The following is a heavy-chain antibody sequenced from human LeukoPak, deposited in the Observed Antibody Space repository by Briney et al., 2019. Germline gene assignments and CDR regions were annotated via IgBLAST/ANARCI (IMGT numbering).Heavy chain of an antibody. CDR3: ARGVYYDNSGHSDF. D-gene: IGHD3-22*01. Sequence: ASVKVSCKASGYTFTSFAISWVRQAPGQGLEWIGWISGYNGDTNYAQKLQDRVTMTTDTSTSTAHMELRSLRSDDTAVYYCARGVYYDNSGHSDFWGQGTLVTVSS. CDR1: GYTFTSFA. J-gene: IGHJ4*02. V-gene: IGHV1-18*01. CDR2: ISGYNGDT.